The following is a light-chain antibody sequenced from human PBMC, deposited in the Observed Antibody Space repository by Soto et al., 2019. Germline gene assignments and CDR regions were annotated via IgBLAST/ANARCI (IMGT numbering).Light chain of an antibody. CDR2: AAS. CDR3: QQGYTTPRT. Sequence: DIQMTQSPSSLSASVGDRVSITCQTSDIISNYLNLYQQKPGEAPRLLIYAASTLQSGVPSRFSGSGSGTEFTLTITSLQPEDFATYYCQQGYTTPRTFGQGTKLEI. CDR1: DIISNY. J-gene: IGKJ2*02. V-gene: IGKV1-39*01.